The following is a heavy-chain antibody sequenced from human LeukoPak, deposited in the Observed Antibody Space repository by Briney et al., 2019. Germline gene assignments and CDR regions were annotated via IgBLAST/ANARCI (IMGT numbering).Heavy chain of an antibody. CDR2: IYPGDSDT. CDR3: ARHGLAAAGLGSYYYYYMDV. Sequence: GESLKISCKGSGYSFTSYWIGWVRQMPGKGLEWMGIIYPGDSDTRYSPSFQGQVTISADKSISTAYLQWSSLKASDTAMYYCARHGLAAAGLGSYYYYYMDVWGKGTTVTVSS. D-gene: IGHD6-13*01. V-gene: IGHV5-51*01. CDR1: GYSFTSYW. J-gene: IGHJ6*03.